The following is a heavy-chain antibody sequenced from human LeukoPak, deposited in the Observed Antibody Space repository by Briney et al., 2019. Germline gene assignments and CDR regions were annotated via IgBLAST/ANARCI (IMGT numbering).Heavy chain of an antibody. CDR2: KSVSGHT. D-gene: IGHD4/OR15-4a*01. Sequence: SETLSLTCTVSGGSISNYYWNWIRQPAGKGLEWIGRKSVSGHTNYRSSLESRVAMSVDTSKNQFSLRLNSVTTADTAVYYCVRVSSIDYGANPEGDVWGKGITVIVSS. CDR3: VRVSSIDYGANPEGDV. V-gene: IGHV4-4*07. J-gene: IGHJ6*04. CDR1: GGSISNYY.